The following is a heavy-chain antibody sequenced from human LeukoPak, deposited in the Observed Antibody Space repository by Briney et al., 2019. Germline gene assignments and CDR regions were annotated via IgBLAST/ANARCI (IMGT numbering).Heavy chain of an antibody. D-gene: IGHD3-3*02. CDR2: IYSGGNT. V-gene: IGHV3-53*04. CDR3: ARGPVSTIRDNWFDP. CDR1: GFTVSFNY. Sequence: GGSLRLSCAASGFTVSFNYMNWVRQAPGKGLEWVSVIYSGGNTYYADSVKGRFTISRHNSEDTVYLQMNSLRPEDTAVYYCARGPVSTIRDNWFDPWGQGALVTVSS. J-gene: IGHJ5*02.